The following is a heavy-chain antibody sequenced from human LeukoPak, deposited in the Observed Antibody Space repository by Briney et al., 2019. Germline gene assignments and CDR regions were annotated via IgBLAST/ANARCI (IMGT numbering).Heavy chain of an antibody. J-gene: IGHJ4*02. Sequence: SETLSLTCAVYGGSFSGYYWSWIRQPPGKGLEWIGGINHSGSTNYNPSLKSRVTISVDTSKNQLSLKLSSVTAADTAVYYCAIAMTGYYDFWYWGQGTLVTVSS. CDR2: INHSGST. V-gene: IGHV4-34*01. CDR3: AIAMTGYYDFWY. D-gene: IGHD3-3*01. CDR1: GGSFSGYY.